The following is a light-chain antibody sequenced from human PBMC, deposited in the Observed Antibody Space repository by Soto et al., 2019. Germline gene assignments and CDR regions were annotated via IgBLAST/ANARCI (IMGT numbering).Light chain of an antibody. CDR1: TSNIGAGYD. V-gene: IGLV1-47*02. J-gene: IGLJ3*02. CDR3: AAWDDSLSGWV. Sequence: QSVLTQPPSVSGAPGQRVTIPCTGSTSNIGAGYDVHWYQQVSGTAPKLLIYSNNQRPSGVPDRFSGSKSGTSASLAISGLRSEDEADYYCAAWDDSLSGWVFGGGTKLTVL. CDR2: SNN.